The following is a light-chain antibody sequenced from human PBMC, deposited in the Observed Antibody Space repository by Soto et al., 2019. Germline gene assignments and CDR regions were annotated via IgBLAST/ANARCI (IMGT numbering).Light chain of an antibody. Sequence: QSVLTQPASVSGSPGQSIAISCTGTSSDVGSHDLVSWYQQQSGKVPKLIIYDVSSRPSGVSNRFSGSKSGNTASLTISGLQAEVEVDYYCSSFTSTPTYVFGTGPKVTVL. CDR3: SSFTSTPTYV. CDR1: SSDVGSHDL. CDR2: DVS. J-gene: IGLJ1*01. V-gene: IGLV2-14*02.